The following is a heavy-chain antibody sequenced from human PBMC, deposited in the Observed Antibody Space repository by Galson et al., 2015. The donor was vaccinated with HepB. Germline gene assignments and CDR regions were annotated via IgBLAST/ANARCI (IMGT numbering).Heavy chain of an antibody. D-gene: IGHD6-19*01. V-gene: IGHV1-58*02. Sequence: SVKVSCKASGFTFTSSAMQWVRQARGQRLEWIGWIVVGSGNTNYAQKFQERVTITRDMSTSTAYMELSSLRSEDTAVYYCAAGFSSGWQPDFDYWGQGTLVTVSS. CDR3: AAGFSSGWQPDFDY. J-gene: IGHJ4*02. CDR1: GFTFTSSA. CDR2: IVVGSGNT.